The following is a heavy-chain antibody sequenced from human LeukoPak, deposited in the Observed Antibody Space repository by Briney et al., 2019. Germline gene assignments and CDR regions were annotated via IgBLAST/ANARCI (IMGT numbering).Heavy chain of an antibody. CDR3: SRGRRHYDIATEGGFVADYHSCMDV. CDR2: VYSDTGSP. Sequence: GTLSLTRMLSRDSICSHFWSTISQLPREGREWVGEVYSDTGSPNYNPPLKGRVTISADTSKNQFSLSLSSVTAADTGVYFFSRGRRHYDIATEGGFVADYHSCMDVWGKGATVSVSS. J-gene: IGHJ6*03. V-gene: IGHV4-59*11. D-gene: IGHD3-9*01. CDR1: RDSICSHF.